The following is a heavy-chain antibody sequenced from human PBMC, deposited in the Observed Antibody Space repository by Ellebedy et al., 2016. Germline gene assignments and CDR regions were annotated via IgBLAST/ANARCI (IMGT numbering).Heavy chain of an antibody. Sequence: GGSLRLSCAASGFTVSTNYMKWVRQAQGKGLEWVSAIFSDGNTYYADTVKGRFTISRDNSKNTLYLQMNNLRDEDMSLYYCARERVRMPVVGGWAFDIWGQGTMVTVSS. CDR2: IFSDGNT. CDR1: GFTVSTNY. V-gene: IGHV3-53*05. CDR3: ARERVRMPVVGGWAFDI. D-gene: IGHD3-22*01. J-gene: IGHJ3*02.